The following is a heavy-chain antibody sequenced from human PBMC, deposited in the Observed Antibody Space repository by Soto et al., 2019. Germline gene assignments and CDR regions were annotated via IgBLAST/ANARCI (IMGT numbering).Heavy chain of an antibody. CDR3: ARGVPAAGTEWVEP. V-gene: IGHV4-4*07. CDR2: VSSTGSP. J-gene: IGHJ5*02. Sequence: PSETLSLTWPVSCVSISTYSWSWIRPPAEKRLEWIGRVSSTGSPYSNPSRKSRVTLSVDTSKNQVSLNLTSVTAADTAVEYCARGVPAAGTEWVEPWGQGTLVTASS. CDR1: CVSISTYS. D-gene: IGHD6-13*01.